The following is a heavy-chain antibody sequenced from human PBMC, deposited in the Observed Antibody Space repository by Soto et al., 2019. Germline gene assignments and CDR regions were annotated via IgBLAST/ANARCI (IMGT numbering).Heavy chain of an antibody. J-gene: IGHJ4*02. CDR1: GVSISNSSYY. Sequence: SETLSLTCTVSGVSISNSSYYWGWIRRPPGKGLEWIGTIYYSGITYYNPSLKSRVTISVDTSKNQFSLKLTSVTATDTAVYYCARHGSNWGQGTLVTVSS. CDR2: IYYSGIT. V-gene: IGHV4-39*01. CDR3: ARHGSN.